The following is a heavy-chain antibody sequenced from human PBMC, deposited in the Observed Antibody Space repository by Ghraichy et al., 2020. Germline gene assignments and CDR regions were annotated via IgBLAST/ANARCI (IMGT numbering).Heavy chain of an antibody. CDR2: ISGSGDST. CDR1: GFTFSSYA. J-gene: IGHJ4*02. Sequence: GESLNISCAASGFTFSSYAMSWVRQAPGEGLEWVSAISGSGDSTHYADSVKGRFTISRDNSKNTLYLQMNNLRVEDTALYHCAKGVSHDFWSGYSQLHYWGQGTLVTVSS. D-gene: IGHD3-3*01. CDR3: AKGVSHDFWSGYSQLHY. V-gene: IGHV3-23*01.